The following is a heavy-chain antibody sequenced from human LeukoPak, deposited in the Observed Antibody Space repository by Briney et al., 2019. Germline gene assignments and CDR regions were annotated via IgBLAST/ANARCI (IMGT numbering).Heavy chain of an antibody. CDR1: GYTFTSYG. CDR2: ISAYNGNT. D-gene: IGHD3-22*01. Sequence: ASVKVSCKASGYTFTSYGIIWVRQAPGQGLEWMGWISAYNGNTNYAQKLQGRVTMTTDTSTSTAYMELRSLRSDDTAVYYCARDYYDSSGYYSPTNYYYGMDVWGQGTTVTVSS. J-gene: IGHJ6*02. V-gene: IGHV1-18*01. CDR3: ARDYYDSSGYYSPTNYYYGMDV.